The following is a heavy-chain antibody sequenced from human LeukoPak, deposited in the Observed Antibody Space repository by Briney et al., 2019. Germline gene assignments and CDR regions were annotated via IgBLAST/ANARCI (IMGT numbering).Heavy chain of an antibody. D-gene: IGHD3-22*01. V-gene: IGHV4-61*01. Sequence: SETLSFTCTVSGDSVRSDTYYWSWIRQPPGKGLEWIGFVYYSGRTNYNASLKSRVTMSVDTSKNQFSLKLRSVTAADTALYFCAREGYYYDSSGPIDYWGQGTRVTVSP. CDR2: VYYSGRT. J-gene: IGHJ4*02. CDR3: AREGYYYDSSGPIDY. CDR1: GDSVRSDTYY.